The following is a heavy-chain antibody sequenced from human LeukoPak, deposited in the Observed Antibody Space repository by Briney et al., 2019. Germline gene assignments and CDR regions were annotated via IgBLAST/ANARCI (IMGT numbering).Heavy chain of an antibody. J-gene: IGHJ4*02. D-gene: IGHD3-10*01. V-gene: IGHV3-23*01. Sequence: GSLRLSCVVSGISLTNYAMTWVRQAPGKGLEWVSYISERGGSTSYADSVKGRFTISRDTSLNTLYLQMTSLRAEDTAVYFCAKRGIVIRGILVISYHQEAYHYDYWGQGVLVTVSS. CDR3: AKRGIVIRGILVISYHQEAYHYDY. CDR2: ISERGGST. CDR1: GISLTNYA.